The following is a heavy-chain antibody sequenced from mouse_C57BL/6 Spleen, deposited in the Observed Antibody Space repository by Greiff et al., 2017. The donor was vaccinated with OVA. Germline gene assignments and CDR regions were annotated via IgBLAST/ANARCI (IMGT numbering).Heavy chain of an antibody. CDR2: IDPSDSET. CDR1: GYTFTSYW. CDR3: ARWGDDWYFDV. Sequence: QVQLQQPGAELVRPGSSVTLSCKASGYTFTSYWMHWVKQRPIQGLEWIGNIDPSDSETHYNQKFKDKATLTVDKSSSTAYMQLSSLTSEDSAVYYCARWGDDWYFDVWGTGTTVTVSS. J-gene: IGHJ1*03. V-gene: IGHV1-52*01.